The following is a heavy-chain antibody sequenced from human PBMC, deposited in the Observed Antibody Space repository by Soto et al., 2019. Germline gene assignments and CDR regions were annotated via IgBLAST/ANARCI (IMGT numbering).Heavy chain of an antibody. V-gene: IGHV3-23*01. CDR2: ISNSGGST. D-gene: IGHD3-16*01. Sequence: EVQLLESGGGLVQPGGSLRLSCAASGFTFSNYAMTWVRQAPGKGLEWVSSISNSGGSTYYADSVKGRFTISRDNSKNTLYLQMNSLRAEDTAVDYCAKDGNYGYWGQGTLVTVSS. J-gene: IGHJ4*02. CDR1: GFTFSNYA. CDR3: AKDGNYGY.